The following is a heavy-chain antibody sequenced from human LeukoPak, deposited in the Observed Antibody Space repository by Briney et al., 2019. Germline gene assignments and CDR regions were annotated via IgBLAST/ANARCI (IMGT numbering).Heavy chain of an antibody. V-gene: IGHV1-18*01. CDR2: ISAYNGNT. CDR3: ARDRLTIFGVVIKYNWFDP. Sequence: ASVKVSCKASGYTFTSYGISWVRQAPGQGLEWMGWISAYNGNTNYAQKLQGRVTVTTDTSTSTAYMELRSLRSDDTAVYYCARDRLTIFGVVIKYNWFDPWGQGTLVTVSS. J-gene: IGHJ5*02. D-gene: IGHD3-3*01. CDR1: GYTFTSYG.